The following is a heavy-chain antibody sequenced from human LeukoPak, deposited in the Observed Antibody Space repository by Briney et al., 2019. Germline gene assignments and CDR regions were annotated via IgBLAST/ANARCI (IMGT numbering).Heavy chain of an antibody. D-gene: IGHD3-16*01. CDR1: GFTLSSYW. J-gene: IGHJ4*02. CDR2: INNDGSST. Sequence: GGSLRLSYAASGFTLSSYWMHWVRQAPGKGLVWVSRINNDGSSTSYADSVKGRFTISRDNAKNTLYLQMNSLRDEDTAVYYCAKGGTVLFDYWGQGTLVTVSS. CDR3: AKGGTVLFDY. V-gene: IGHV3-74*01.